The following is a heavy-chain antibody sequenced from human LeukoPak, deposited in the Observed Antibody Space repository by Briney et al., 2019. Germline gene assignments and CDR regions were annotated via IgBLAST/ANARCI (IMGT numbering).Heavy chain of an antibody. V-gene: IGHV3-7*01. Sequence: PGGSLRLSCAASGFTFSNYWMSWVRQAPGKGLEWVAKIKQGGRDKYYVDSVKGRFTISRDNAENSLYLQMNSLRAEDTAVYYCAELGITMIGGVWGKGTTVTISS. CDR2: IKQGGRDK. D-gene: IGHD3-10*02. CDR1: GFTFSNYW. J-gene: IGHJ6*04. CDR3: AELGITMIGGV.